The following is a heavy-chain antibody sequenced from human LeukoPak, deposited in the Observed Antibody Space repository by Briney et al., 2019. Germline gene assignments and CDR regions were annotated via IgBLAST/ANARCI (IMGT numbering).Heavy chain of an antibody. V-gene: IGHV1-2*02. D-gene: IGHD5-12*01. CDR2: INPNSGGT. J-gene: IGHJ4*02. CDR3: ASALYSGYDLDY. Sequence: ASVTVSFTASGYTFTFYYMHWVRQAPGQGLEWMGWINPNSGGTNYAQKFQGRVTMTRDTSISTAYMELSRLRSDDTAVYYCASALYSGYDLDYWGQGTLVTVSS. CDR1: GYTFTFYY.